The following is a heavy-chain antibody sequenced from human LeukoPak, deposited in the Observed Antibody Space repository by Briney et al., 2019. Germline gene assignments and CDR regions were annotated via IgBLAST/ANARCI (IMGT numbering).Heavy chain of an antibody. CDR3: ARGNSGSYGQTDY. Sequence: SETLSLTCTVSGGSISSYYWSWIRQPPGKGLEWTGYIYYSGTINYNPSLKSRVTISVDTSKNQFSLKLSSVTAADTAVYYCARGNSGSYGQTDYWGQGTLVTVSS. J-gene: IGHJ4*02. CDR1: GGSISSYY. V-gene: IGHV4-59*01. CDR2: IYYSGTI. D-gene: IGHD1-26*01.